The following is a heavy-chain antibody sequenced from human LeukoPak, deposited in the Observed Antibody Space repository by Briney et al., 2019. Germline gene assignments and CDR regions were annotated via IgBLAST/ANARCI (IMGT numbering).Heavy chain of an antibody. J-gene: IGHJ6*02. CDR1: GFTFSSYA. D-gene: IGHD6-19*01. CDR3: AKVKAVAGYYYYYYGMDV. V-gene: IGHV3-23*01. CDR2: ISGSGSTT. Sequence: PGGSLRLSCADSGFTFSSYAMSWVRQAPGKGLEWVSVISGSGSTTYYAESVKGRFTISRDNSKNTLYLQMNSLRAEDTAVYYCAKVKAVAGYYYYYYGMDVWGQGTTVTVSS.